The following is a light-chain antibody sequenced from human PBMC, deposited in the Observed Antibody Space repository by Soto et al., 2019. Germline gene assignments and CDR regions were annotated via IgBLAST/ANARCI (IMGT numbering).Light chain of an antibody. V-gene: IGLV2-23*02. CDR1: RSEVGSYNL. CDR2: EVS. J-gene: IGLJ1*01. CDR3: CSYAGSNSFAV. Sequence: QSALTQPASVSGSPGQSITISCTRTRSEVGSYNLVSWYQQHPGKAPRLMISEVSRRPSGVSSRFSGSRSGNTASLTISGLQAEDEADYYCCSYAGSNSFAVFGTGTKLTVL.